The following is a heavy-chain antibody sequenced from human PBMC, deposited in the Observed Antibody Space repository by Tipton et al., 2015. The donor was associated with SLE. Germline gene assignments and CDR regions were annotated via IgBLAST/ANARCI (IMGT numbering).Heavy chain of an antibody. D-gene: IGHD1-7*01. CDR2: IYYSGST. CDR3: ARDLSAKNSYYYYYMDV. Sequence: TLSLTCTVSGGSISSGDYYWSWIRQPPGKGLEWIGYIYYSGSTYYNPSLKSRVTISVDTSKNQFSLKLSSVTAADTAVYYCARDLSAKNSYYYYYMDVWGKGTTVTVSS. J-gene: IGHJ6*03. V-gene: IGHV4-30-4*01. CDR1: GGSISSGDYY.